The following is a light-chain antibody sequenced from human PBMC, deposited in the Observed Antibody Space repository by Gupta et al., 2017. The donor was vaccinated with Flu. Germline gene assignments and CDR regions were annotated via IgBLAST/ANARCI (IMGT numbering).Light chain of an antibody. J-gene: IGLJ3*02. V-gene: IGLV3-25*03. CDR1: AVPKQY. CDR2: PDT. CDR3: QSADSTAWV. Sequence: SPGQTARITCSGDAVPKQYSYWYQHKRGQAPVLLMCPDTERPSGDPERFSASTSKSTVTLTITGVQAEDEGDYYCQSADSTAWVFGGGTRLTVL.